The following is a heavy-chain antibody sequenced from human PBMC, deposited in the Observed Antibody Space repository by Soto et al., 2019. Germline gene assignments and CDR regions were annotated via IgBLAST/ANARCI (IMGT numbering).Heavy chain of an antibody. Sequence: SETLSLTCTVSGGSLSSYYWSWIRQSPGKGLEWIGYIYYSGSTNYNPSLKSRVTISVDTSKNQFSLKLSSVTAADTAVYYCARWGEGSTVDYWGQGTLVTVSS. CDR2: IYYSGST. CDR3: ARWGEGSTVDY. CDR1: GGSLSSYY. J-gene: IGHJ4*02. V-gene: IGHV4-59*08. D-gene: IGHD3-16*01.